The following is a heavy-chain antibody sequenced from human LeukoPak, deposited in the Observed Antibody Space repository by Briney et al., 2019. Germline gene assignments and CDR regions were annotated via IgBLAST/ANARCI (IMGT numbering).Heavy chain of an antibody. Sequence: QAGGSLRLSCAASGFTFSSYAMSWVRQPPGKGLEWVSVISGRGGSTYYTDSVKGRFTISRDNSTNTLYLQMSSLRVEDTAVYYCAKPGEQQLGPYYFDYWGQGTLVTVSS. V-gene: IGHV3-23*01. J-gene: IGHJ4*02. CDR2: ISGRGGST. CDR1: GFTFSSYA. D-gene: IGHD6-13*01. CDR3: AKPGEQQLGPYYFDY.